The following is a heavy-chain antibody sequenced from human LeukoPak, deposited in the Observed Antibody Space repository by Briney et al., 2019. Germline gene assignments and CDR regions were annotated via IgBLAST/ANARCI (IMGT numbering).Heavy chain of an antibody. V-gene: IGHV3-23*01. CDR3: AKVGRCSGDCYYFDS. J-gene: IGHJ4*02. CDR2: ISGSGDST. Sequence: GGSLRLSCAASGFTFSSYAMTWVRQAPGKGLEWVSTISGSGDSTYYADSVKGRFTISRDNSKNTLYLQMNSLSGDDSAVYYCAKVGRCSGDCYYFDSWGQGTLVTVSS. D-gene: IGHD2-21*01. CDR1: GFTFSSYA.